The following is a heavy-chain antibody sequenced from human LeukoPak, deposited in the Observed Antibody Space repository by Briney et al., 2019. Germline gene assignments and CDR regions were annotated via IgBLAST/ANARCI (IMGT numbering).Heavy chain of an antibody. Sequence: GGSLRLSCAASGFTVSSNYMSWVRQAPGKGREWVSVIYSGGSTYYADSVKGRFSISRDNSKNTLYLQMNSLRAEDTAVYFCARGLSMVGVYYFDFWGQGTLVTVSS. J-gene: IGHJ4*02. V-gene: IGHV3-53*01. CDR2: IYSGGST. CDR1: GFTVSSNY. CDR3: ARGLSMVGVYYFDF. D-gene: IGHD1-26*01.